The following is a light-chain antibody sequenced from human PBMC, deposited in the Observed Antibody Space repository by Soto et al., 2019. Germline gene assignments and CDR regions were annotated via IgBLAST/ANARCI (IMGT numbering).Light chain of an antibody. CDR2: KAS. J-gene: IGKJ1*01. Sequence: DIQMTHSPSSLSASVGDRVTITFRSSPRINNWLAWYQQKPGKAPKLLIHKASTLETGVPSRFSGSGSGAEFTLTISSLQPDDFATYYCQQYNSYPGTFGQGTKLDI. CDR3: QQYNSYPGT. CDR1: PRINNW. V-gene: IGKV1-5*03.